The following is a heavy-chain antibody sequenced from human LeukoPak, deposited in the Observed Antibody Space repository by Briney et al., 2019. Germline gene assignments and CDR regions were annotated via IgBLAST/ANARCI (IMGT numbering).Heavy chain of an antibody. Sequence: PGRSLRLSCAASGFTFDDYAMHWVRQAPGKGLEWVSGISWNSGSIGYADSVKGRFTISRDDAKKSLYLRMNSLRVEDTAIYYCARQSSGIAATDKIDYWGQGTLVTVSS. CDR3: ARQSSGIAATDKIDY. CDR1: GFTFDDYA. V-gene: IGHV3-9*01. CDR2: ISWNSGSI. J-gene: IGHJ4*02. D-gene: IGHD6-13*01.